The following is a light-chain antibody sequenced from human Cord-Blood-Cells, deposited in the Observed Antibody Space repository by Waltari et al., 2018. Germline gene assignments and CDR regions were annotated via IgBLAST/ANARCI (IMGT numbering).Light chain of an antibody. CDR1: QSISSY. Sequence: DIQMIQSPSSLSASVGARVTFTCWASQSISSYLNWYQQKPGIDPKLLIYAASSLQSGCPSRVSGSGSGTDVTLNISSRQPEDFATDYGRQSDSTPQTVGQGTKVEIK. CDR3: RQSDSTPQT. V-gene: IGKV1-39*01. CDR2: AAS. J-gene: IGKJ1*01.